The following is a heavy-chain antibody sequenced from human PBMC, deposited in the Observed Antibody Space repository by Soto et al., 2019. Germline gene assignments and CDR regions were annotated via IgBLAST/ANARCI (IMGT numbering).Heavy chain of an antibody. Sequence: SETLSLTCTVSGGSISSYYWSWIRQPPVKGLEWIGYIYYSGSTNYNPSLKSRVTISVDTSKNQFSLKLSSVTAADTAVYYCARCAYYDFWSGYSWGQGTLVTVSS. CDR2: IYYSGST. D-gene: IGHD3-3*01. V-gene: IGHV4-59*08. CDR1: GGSISSYY. CDR3: ARCAYYDFWSGYS. J-gene: IGHJ5*02.